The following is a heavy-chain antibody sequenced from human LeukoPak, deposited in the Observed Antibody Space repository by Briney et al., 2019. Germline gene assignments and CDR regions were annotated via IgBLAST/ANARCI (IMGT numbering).Heavy chain of an antibody. CDR3: ARDCAVYYYYGMDV. J-gene: IGHJ6*02. D-gene: IGHD2-21*01. V-gene: IGHV4-34*01. Sequence: SETLSLTCAVYGGSFSGYYWSWIRQPPGKGLEWIGEINHSGSTNYNPSLKSRVTISVDTSKNQFSLKLSSVTAADTAVYYCARDCAVYYYYGMDVWGQGTTVTVSS. CDR2: INHSGST. CDR1: GGSFSGYY.